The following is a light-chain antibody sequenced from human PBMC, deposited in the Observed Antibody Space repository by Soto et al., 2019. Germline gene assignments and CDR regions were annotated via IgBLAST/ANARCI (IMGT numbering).Light chain of an antibody. J-gene: IGKJ2*01. CDR2: SSS. Sequence: EIVLTQSPGTLSLSPGQRATLSCRASQSVGTTYFAWYQQKAGQAPRLLIFSSSTRATGIPDRFSGSASGSDFTLTISRLEPEDSAVYYCQQYGGSAYTFGQGTKLEI. CDR1: QSVGTTY. CDR3: QQYGGSAYT. V-gene: IGKV3-20*01.